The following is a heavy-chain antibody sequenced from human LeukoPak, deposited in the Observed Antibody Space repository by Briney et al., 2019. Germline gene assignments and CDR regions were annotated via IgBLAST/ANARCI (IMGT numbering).Heavy chain of an antibody. J-gene: IGHJ3*02. V-gene: IGHV1-2*02. CDR1: GYTFIDYF. D-gene: IGHD1-7*01. Sequence: ASVKVSCKASGYTFIDYFIQWMRQTPGQGLEWLGWINPNSGVTRYAQKFQDRVTMTRDTAAYMELSSLKSDDTAVYYCARAVSGTLGGAFDIWGQGTAVTVSS. CDR2: INPNSGVT. CDR3: ARAVSGTLGGAFDI.